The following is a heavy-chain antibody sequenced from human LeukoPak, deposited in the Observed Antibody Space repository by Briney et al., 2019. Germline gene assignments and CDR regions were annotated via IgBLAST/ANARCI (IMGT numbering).Heavy chain of an antibody. V-gene: IGHV3-11*04. CDR1: GFTFSDYY. Sequence: GGSLRLSCAASGFTFSDYYMSWIRQVPGKGLEWVSYIGRSGTTIHYADSVRGRFTISWDNAKKSLYLQMNSLRAEDTAVYYCARSGKIYFDWLLDYWGQGTLVTVSS. CDR3: ARSGKIYFDWLLDY. J-gene: IGHJ4*02. D-gene: IGHD3-9*01. CDR2: IGRSGTTI.